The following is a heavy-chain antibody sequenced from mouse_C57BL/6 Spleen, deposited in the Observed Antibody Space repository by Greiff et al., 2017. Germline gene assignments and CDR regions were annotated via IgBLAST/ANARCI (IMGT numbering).Heavy chain of an antibody. J-gene: IGHJ3*01. CDR1: GYTFTSYW. V-gene: IGHV1-7*01. CDR2: INPSSGYT. CDR3: ARSRQPTFFAY. D-gene: IGHD3-2*01. Sequence: QVHVKQSGAELAKPGASVKLSCKASGYTFTSYWMHWVKQRPGQGLEWIGYINPSSGYTKYNQKFKDKATLTADKSSSTAYMQLSSLTDEDSAVYYCARSRQPTFFAYWGQGTLVTFSA.